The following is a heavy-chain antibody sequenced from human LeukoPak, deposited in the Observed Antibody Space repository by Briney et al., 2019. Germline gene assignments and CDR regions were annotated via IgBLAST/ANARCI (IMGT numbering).Heavy chain of an antibody. Sequence: SQTLSLTCAISGDSVSSNSAAWNWIRQSPSRGLEWLGRTYYRSKWYNDYAVSVKSRITINPDTSKNQFSLQLNSVTPEDTAVYYCARDPDSTRFGTPTPFDYWGQGTLVTVSS. CDR3: ARDPDSTRFGTPTPFDY. D-gene: IGHD3-10*01. CDR2: TYYRSKWYN. CDR1: GDSVSSNSAA. J-gene: IGHJ4*02. V-gene: IGHV6-1*01.